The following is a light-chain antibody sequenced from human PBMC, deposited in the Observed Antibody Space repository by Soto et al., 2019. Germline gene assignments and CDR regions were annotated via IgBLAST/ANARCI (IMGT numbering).Light chain of an antibody. J-gene: IGKJ5*01. CDR2: ATS. Sequence: EIVMTHSPATLSVSPGEKATLSCRAIQSVSTNLAWYQQKPGQAPRLLIYATSTRATGIPDRFTGSGSGTEFTLTISSLQSEDFAVYHCQQYDNKPPITFGQGTRLEIK. V-gene: IGKV3-15*01. CDR3: QQYDNKPPIT. CDR1: QSVSTN.